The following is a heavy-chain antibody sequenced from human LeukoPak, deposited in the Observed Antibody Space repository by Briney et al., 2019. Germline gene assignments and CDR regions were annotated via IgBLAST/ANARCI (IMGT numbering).Heavy chain of an antibody. CDR1: RFTFSNYW. D-gene: IGHD3-22*01. CDR2: ISSSSSYI. Sequence: PGGSLRLSCGASRFTFSNYWMSWVRQAPGKGLEWVSSISSSSSYIYYADSVKGRFTISRDNAKNLLYLQMNSLRAEDTAVYYCARDGPGDNYDSSGYYASYFDYWGQGTLVTVSS. J-gene: IGHJ4*02. V-gene: IGHV3-21*01. CDR3: ARDGPGDNYDSSGYYASYFDY.